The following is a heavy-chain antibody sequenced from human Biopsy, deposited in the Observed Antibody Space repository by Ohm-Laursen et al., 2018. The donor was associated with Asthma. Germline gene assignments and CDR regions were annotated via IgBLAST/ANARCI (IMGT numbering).Heavy chain of an antibody. D-gene: IGHD3-3*01. J-gene: IGHJ6*02. CDR1: GGSITPTSHY. CDR3: ARRITIFGVVQKDHGMDA. Sequence: SLTCTVSGGSITPTSHYWDWIRQAPGKGLEWIGYISYGGKTSYNPSLKNRVTISRDTSKNQFSLRLTSVTAADTAVYFCARRITIFGVVQKDHGMDAWGQGTTVIVSS. V-gene: IGHV4-39*01. CDR2: ISYGGKT.